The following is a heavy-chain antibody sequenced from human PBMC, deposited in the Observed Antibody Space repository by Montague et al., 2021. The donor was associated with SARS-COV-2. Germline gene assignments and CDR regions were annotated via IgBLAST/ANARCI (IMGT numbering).Heavy chain of an antibody. D-gene: IGHD4/OR15-4a*01. J-gene: IGHJ4*02. CDR3: ASELADYDAFGY. V-gene: IGHV3-30-3*01. CDR2: ITYDRSNT. Sequence: SLRLSCAASGFTFSRNAMHWVRQAPGKGLEWVAVITYDRSNTYYADSVKGRFTISRDNSKNTLYLQMNSLRAEDMAVYYCASELADYDAFGYWGQRTLVTVSS. CDR1: GFTFSRNA.